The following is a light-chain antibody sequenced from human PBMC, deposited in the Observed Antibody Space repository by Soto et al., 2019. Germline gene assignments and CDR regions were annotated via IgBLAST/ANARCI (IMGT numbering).Light chain of an antibody. CDR3: SPYTTISTLEV. CDR1: SSDVGGYNY. J-gene: IGLJ3*02. CDR2: EVS. V-gene: IGLV2-14*01. Sequence: QSVLTQPASVSGSPGQSITISCTGTSSDVGGYNYVSWYQQHPGKAPKLMIYEVSNRPSGVANRFSGSKSGNTASLTISGLQAEDEADYYCSPYTTISTLEVFGGGTKLTVL.